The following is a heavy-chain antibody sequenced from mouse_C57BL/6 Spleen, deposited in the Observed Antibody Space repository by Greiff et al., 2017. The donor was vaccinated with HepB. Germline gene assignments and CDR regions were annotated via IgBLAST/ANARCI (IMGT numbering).Heavy chain of an antibody. CDR1: GFTFSSYA. D-gene: IGHD2-1*01. Sequence: EVKLMDSGGGLVKPGGSLKLSCAASGFTFSSYAMSWVRQTPEKRLEWVATISDGGSYTYYPDNVKGRFTISRDNAKNNLYLQMSHLKSEDTAMYYCASGGGNYEDWYFDVWGTGTTVTVSS. CDR2: ISDGGSYT. CDR3: ASGGGNYEDWYFDV. J-gene: IGHJ1*03. V-gene: IGHV5-4*03.